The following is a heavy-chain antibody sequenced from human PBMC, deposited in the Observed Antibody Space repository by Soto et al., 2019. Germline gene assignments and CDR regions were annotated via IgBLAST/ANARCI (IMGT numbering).Heavy chain of an antibody. D-gene: IGHD6-19*01. V-gene: IGHV1-18*01. CDR2: ISAYDGNT. CDR1: GYTFTTYG. J-gene: IGHJ3*01. Sequence: QVHLVQSGAEVKKPGASVKVSCKASGYTFTTYGITWVRQAPGQGLEWMGWISAYDGNTKYAQKLQGRLTMPTDTSTTPSYMEQSSLTSDDTAVYYCAKTPRPSLGVAIPQDVFDVWAQGTMFTVAS. CDR3: AKTPRPSLGVAIPQDVFDV.